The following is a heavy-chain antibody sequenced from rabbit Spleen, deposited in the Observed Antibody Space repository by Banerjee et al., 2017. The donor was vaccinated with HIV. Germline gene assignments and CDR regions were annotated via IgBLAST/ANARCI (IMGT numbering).Heavy chain of an antibody. CDR3: ARGGYGGHIWAMGL. CDR2: IYAGSSGST. D-gene: IGHD3-1*01. V-gene: IGHV1S40*01. Sequence: QSLEESGGDLVKPGASLTLTCTASGFSFSSGYYICWVRQAPGKGLEWIACIYAGSSGSTYYASWAKGRFTISKTSSTTVTLQMTSLTDADTATYFCARGGYGGHIWAMGLWGPGILVTVS. J-gene: IGHJ6*01. CDR1: GFSFSSGYY.